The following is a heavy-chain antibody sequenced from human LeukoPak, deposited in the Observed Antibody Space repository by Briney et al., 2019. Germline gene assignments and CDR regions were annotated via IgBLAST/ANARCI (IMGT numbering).Heavy chain of an antibody. CDR2: ISGSGGST. V-gene: IGHV3-23*01. J-gene: IGHJ4*02. CDR3: AKGPILTGYYTPFDY. Sequence: GGSLRLSCVASGITFSNYAVSWVRQAPGKGLEWVSAISGSGGSTYYADSVKGRFTISRDNSKNTLYLQMNSLRAEDTAVYYCAKGPILTGYYTPFDYWGQGTLVTVSS. CDR1: GITFSNYA. D-gene: IGHD3-9*01.